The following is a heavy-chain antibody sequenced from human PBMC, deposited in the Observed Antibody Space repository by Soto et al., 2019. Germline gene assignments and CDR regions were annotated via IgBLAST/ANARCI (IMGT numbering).Heavy chain of an antibody. V-gene: IGHV4-34*01. D-gene: IGHD6-13*01. Sequence: PSETLSLTCAVYGGSFSGYYWSWIRQPPGKGLEWIGEINHSGSTNYNPSLKSRVTISVDTSKNQFSLKLSSVTAAGTAVYYCARGKRVRYSSSWYHDYWGQGTLVTVSS. J-gene: IGHJ4*02. CDR2: INHSGST. CDR3: ARGKRVRYSSSWYHDY. CDR1: GGSFSGYY.